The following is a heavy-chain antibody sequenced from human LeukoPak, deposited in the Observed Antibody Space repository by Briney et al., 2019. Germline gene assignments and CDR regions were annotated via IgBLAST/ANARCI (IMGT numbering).Heavy chain of an antibody. CDR2: ISGSGGST. D-gene: IGHD6-6*01. CDR1: GFTFSSYA. Sequence: PGGSLRLSCAAPGFTFSSYAMSWVRQAPGKGLEWVSAISGSGGSTYYADSVKGRFTISRDNSKNTLYLQMNSLRAEDTAVYYCTSSSSRGIYYYYYCMDVWGKGTTVTVSS. V-gene: IGHV3-23*01. CDR3: TSSSSRGIYYYYYCMDV. J-gene: IGHJ6*03.